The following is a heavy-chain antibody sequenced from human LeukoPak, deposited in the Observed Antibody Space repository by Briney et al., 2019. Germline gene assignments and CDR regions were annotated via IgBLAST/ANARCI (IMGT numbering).Heavy chain of an antibody. J-gene: IGHJ4*02. CDR1: GYTFTSYG. CDR3: GTLLSNGPFDY. Sequence: PRASVKVSCKASGYTFTSYGISWVRQAPGQGLEWMGWISAYNGNTNYAQKLQGRVTMTTDTSTSTAYMELSGLRSDDTAVYYCGTLLSNGPFDYWGQGSLVTVSS. CDR2: ISAYNGNT. V-gene: IGHV1-18*01.